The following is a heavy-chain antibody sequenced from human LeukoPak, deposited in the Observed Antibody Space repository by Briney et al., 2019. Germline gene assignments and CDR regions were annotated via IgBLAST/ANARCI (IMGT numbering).Heavy chain of an antibody. CDR3: AKESGIAAYNWFDP. CDR1: GFTFSSYE. D-gene: IGHD6-13*01. V-gene: IGHV3-48*03. CDR2: ISSSGSTI. Sequence: PGGSLRLSCAASGFTFSSYEMNWVRQAPGKGLEWVSYISSSGSTIYYADSVKGRFTISRDNAKNSLYLQMNSLRAEDTAVYYCAKESGIAAYNWFDPWGQGTLVTVSS. J-gene: IGHJ5*02.